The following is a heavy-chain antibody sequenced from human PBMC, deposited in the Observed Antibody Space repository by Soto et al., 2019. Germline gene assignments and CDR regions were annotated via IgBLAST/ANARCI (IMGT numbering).Heavy chain of an antibody. D-gene: IGHD3-3*01. Sequence: ASVKVSCKASGYTFTGYYMHWVRQAPGQGLEWMGWINPNSGGTNYAQKFQGWVTMTRDTSISTAYMELSSLRSDDTAVYYCAREFKVTIFGVAPFYYYYMDVWGKGTTVTVSS. V-gene: IGHV1-2*04. CDR2: INPNSGGT. CDR3: AREFKVTIFGVAPFYYYYMDV. J-gene: IGHJ6*03. CDR1: GYTFTGYY.